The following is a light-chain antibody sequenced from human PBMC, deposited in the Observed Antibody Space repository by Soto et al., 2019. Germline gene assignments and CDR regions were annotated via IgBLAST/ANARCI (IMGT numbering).Light chain of an antibody. CDR3: SSYTSSSTLYV. CDR2: EVS. Sequence: QSVLTQPASVSGSPVQSITISCTGTSSDVGGYNYVSWYQQHPGKAPKLMIYEVSNRPSGVSNRFSGSKSGNTASLTISGLQAEDEADYYCSSYTSSSTLYVLGTGTKLTIL. V-gene: IGLV2-14*01. CDR1: SSDVGGYNY. J-gene: IGLJ1*01.